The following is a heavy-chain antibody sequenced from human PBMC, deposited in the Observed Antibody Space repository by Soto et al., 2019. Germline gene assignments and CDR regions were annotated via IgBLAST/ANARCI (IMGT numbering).Heavy chain of an antibody. J-gene: IGHJ6*02. V-gene: IGHV5-10-1*01. CDR3: ASSPRGYCSSTSCRELGNYYGMDV. CDR1: GYTFTSYG. CDR2: IDPSDSYT. Sequence: KVSCKASGYTFTSYGISWVRQMPGKGLEWMGRIDPSDSYTNYSPSFQGHVTISADKSISTAYLQWSSLKASDTAMYYCASSPRGYCSSTSCRELGNYYGMDVWGQGTTVTVSS. D-gene: IGHD2-2*01.